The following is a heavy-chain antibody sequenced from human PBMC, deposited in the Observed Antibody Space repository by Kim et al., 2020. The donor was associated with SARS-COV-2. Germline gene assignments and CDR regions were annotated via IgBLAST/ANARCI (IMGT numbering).Heavy chain of an antibody. V-gene: IGHV4-59*01. CDR3: ARGREGYTSSWYVDY. Sequence: SETLSLTCTVSGGSISSYYWSWIRQPPGKGLEWIGYIYYSGSTYYNPSLKSRVTISVDTSKNQFSLKLSSVTAADTAVYYCARGREGYTSSWYVDYWGQGTLVTVSS. J-gene: IGHJ4*02. CDR2: IYYSGST. CDR1: GGSISSYY. D-gene: IGHD6-13*01.